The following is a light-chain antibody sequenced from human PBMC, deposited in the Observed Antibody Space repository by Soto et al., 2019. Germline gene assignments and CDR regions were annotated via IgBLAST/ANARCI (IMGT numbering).Light chain of an antibody. CDR3: QQYGSSPT. J-gene: IGKJ1*01. CDR1: QSVSSNY. V-gene: IGKV3-20*01. Sequence: IVMTQSPGTLSLSPGETATLSCRASQSVSSNYVAWFHQKPGQAPRLLIYGASSRATGVPDRFSASGSGTDFTLTISRLVPEDFAVYYCQQYGSSPTFGQGTQVDIK. CDR2: GAS.